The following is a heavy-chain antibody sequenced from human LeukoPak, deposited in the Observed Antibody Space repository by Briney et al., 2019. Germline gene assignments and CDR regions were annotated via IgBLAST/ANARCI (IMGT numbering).Heavy chain of an antibody. CDR2: INHSGST. Sequence: SETLSLTCAVYGGSFSGYYWSWIRQPPGKGLEWIGEINHSGSTNYNPSLKSRVTISVDTSKTQFSLKLSSVTAADTAVYYCARAIAAAGYDYWGQGTLVTVSS. J-gene: IGHJ4*02. CDR3: ARAIAAAGYDY. D-gene: IGHD6-13*01. CDR1: GGSFSGYY. V-gene: IGHV4-34*01.